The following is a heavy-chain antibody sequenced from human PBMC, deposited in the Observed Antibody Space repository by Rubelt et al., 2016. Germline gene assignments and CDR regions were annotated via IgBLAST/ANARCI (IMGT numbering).Heavy chain of an antibody. D-gene: IGHD5-12*01. CDR2: INHSGST. J-gene: IGHJ5*02. CDR1: GGSFRDYY. CDR3: ARANNGYDYP. Sequence: QVQLQQWGAGLLKPSETLSLSCAVYGGSFRDYYWSWIRQSPGKGLEWIGEINHSGSTNVNPSLKSRVTISVDTSKNQCSLKMRSVTAADAAVYSCARANNGYDYPWGQGTLVTVSS. V-gene: IGHV4-34*01.